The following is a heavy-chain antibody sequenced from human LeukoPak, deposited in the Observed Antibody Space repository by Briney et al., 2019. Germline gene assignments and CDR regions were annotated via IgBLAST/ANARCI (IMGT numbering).Heavy chain of an antibody. CDR1: GFTFSSYA. Sequence: GRSLRLSCAASGFTFSSYAMHWVRQAPGKGLEWVAVISYDGSNKYYADSVKGRFTISRDNSKNTLYLQMNSLRAEDTAVYYCAREHHYDYVWGSYAAFDIWGQGTMVTVSS. D-gene: IGHD3-16*01. V-gene: IGHV3-30-3*01. CDR3: AREHHYDYVWGSYAAFDI. CDR2: ISYDGSNK. J-gene: IGHJ3*02.